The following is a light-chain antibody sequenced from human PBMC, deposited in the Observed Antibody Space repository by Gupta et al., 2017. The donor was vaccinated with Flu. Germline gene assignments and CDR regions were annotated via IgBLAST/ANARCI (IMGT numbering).Light chain of an antibody. J-gene: IGKJ2*01. V-gene: IGKV1-5*03. CDR3: QQDNDYPFT. Sequence: PSAVSVSVGDRVTITCRASQTISSWLAWYQQKAGKAPKLLIYKASTLESGVPSRFSGSGSGTEFTLTISSLQPDDFANYFCQQDNDYPFTYGQGTKLEIK. CDR2: KAS. CDR1: QTISSW.